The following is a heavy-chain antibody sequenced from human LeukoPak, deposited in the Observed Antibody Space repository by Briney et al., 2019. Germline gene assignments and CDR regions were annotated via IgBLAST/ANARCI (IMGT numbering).Heavy chain of an antibody. CDR1: GFTFSSYS. J-gene: IGHJ4*02. V-gene: IGHV3-21*01. Sequence: PGGSLRLSCAASGFTFSSYSMNWVRQAPGKGLEWVSSISSSSSYIYYADSVKGRFTISRDNAKNSLYLQMNSLRAEDTAVYYCARDTAVGATPAHDWGQGTLVTVSS. D-gene: IGHD1-26*01. CDR3: ARDTAVGATPAHD. CDR2: ISSSSSYI.